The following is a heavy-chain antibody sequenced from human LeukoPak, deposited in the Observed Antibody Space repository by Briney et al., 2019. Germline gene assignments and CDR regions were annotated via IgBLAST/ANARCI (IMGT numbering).Heavy chain of an antibody. CDR3: ARETYYYDSSGYPPFDY. J-gene: IGHJ4*02. Sequence: ASVKVSCKASGYTFTSYYMHWVRQAPGQGLEWMGIINPSGGSTSYAQKFQGRVTMTRGTSTSTVYMELSSLRSEDTAVYYCARETYYYDSSGYPPFDYWGQGTLVTVSS. CDR2: INPSGGST. V-gene: IGHV1-46*01. D-gene: IGHD3-22*01. CDR1: GYTFTSYY.